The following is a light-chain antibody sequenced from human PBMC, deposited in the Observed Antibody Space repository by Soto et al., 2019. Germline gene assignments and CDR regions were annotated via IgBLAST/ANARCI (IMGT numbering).Light chain of an antibody. CDR1: QSINIY. CDR2: GAS. J-gene: IGKJ2*01. CDR3: HQSYRSPYT. Sequence: IQMTQSPSSLSASVGDSVTVTCRASQSINIYLNWYQQKPGKAPTRLIYGASSLQSGVPSRFTGGGSRTDFTLTISSLQPDDFATYYCHQSYRSPYTFGQGTKLEIK. V-gene: IGKV1-39*01.